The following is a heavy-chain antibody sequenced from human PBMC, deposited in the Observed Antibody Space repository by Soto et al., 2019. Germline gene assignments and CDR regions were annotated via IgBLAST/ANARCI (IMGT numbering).Heavy chain of an antibody. V-gene: IGHV3-30*18. D-gene: IGHD1-26*01. J-gene: IGHJ3*02. CDR3: AKGGVGSTSNAFDI. CDR2: ISYDGSNK. CDR1: GFTFRSYG. Sequence: GGSLRLSCAASGFTFRSYGMHWVRQAPGKGLEWVAVISYDGSNKYYAASVKGRFTISRDNSKNTLYLQMNSLRAEDTAVYYCAKGGVGSTSNAFDIWGQGTMVTVSS.